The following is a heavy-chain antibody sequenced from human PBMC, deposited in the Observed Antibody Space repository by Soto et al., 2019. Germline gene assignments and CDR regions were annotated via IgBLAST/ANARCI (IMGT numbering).Heavy chain of an antibody. CDR3: ARGSHFDFSSGYADSFDV. CDR1: GGSFSGYY. D-gene: IGHD3-3*01. CDR2: VKHSGNI. V-gene: IGHV4-34*01. Sequence: SETLSLTCAVYGGSFSGYYWGWFRQPPGKGLEWIGEVKHSGNINYNPSIKTRLTVSVDTSKNQFYLRLSSMNAADTAMYYCARGSHFDFSSGYADSFDVWGQGTMVTVSS. J-gene: IGHJ3*01.